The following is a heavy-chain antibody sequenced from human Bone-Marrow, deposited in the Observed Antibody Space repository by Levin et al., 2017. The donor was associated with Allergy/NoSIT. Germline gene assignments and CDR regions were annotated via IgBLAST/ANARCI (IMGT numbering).Heavy chain of an antibody. Sequence: GESLKISCAVSGLSFSDASMNWIRQVPGKGLEWVGRIYVEGEGEPTQYAAPVKGRFTISRDLSKHMLYLQMDSLETEDTAVYYCTVQTSSWFWGQGTLVTVSS. D-gene: IGHD2-2*01. CDR1: GLSFSDAS. J-gene: IGHJ4*02. CDR2: IYVEGEGEPT. V-gene: IGHV3-15*01. CDR3: TVQTSSWF.